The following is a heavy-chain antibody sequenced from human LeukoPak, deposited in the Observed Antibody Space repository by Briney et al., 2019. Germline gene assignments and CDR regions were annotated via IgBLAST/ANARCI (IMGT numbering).Heavy chain of an antibody. CDR2: ISSNGGST. CDR1: GFTFTSYA. CDR3: ARDHRLAAAFDY. V-gene: IGHV3-23*01. Sequence: GGSLRLSCAASGFTFTSYAMTRVRQAPGKGLEWVSSISSNGGSTYYADSVKGRFTISRANSKSTVYLQMNSLRAEDTALYYCARDHRLAAAFDYWGQGALVTVSS. D-gene: IGHD6-13*01. J-gene: IGHJ4*02.